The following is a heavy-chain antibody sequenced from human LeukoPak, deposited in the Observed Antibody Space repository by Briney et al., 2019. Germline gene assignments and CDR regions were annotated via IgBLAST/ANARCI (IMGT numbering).Heavy chain of an antibody. CDR1: GFTFTNYA. CDR3: AKWGDYDILTGYYVPDY. Sequence: GGSLRLSCVASGFTFTNYAMSWVRQTPGKGLEWVSAITGSDGSSYYADSVKGRFTISRDNSKNTLYLQVNSLRAEDTAVYYCAKWGDYDILTGYYVPDYWGQGTLVTVSS. V-gene: IGHV3-23*01. J-gene: IGHJ4*02. CDR2: ITGSDGSS. D-gene: IGHD3-9*01.